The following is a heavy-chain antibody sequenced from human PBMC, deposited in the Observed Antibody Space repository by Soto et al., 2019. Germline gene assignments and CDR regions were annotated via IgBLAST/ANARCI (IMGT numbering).Heavy chain of an antibody. J-gene: IGHJ6*02. Sequence: QVQLQESGPGLVRPSETLSLTCTISGGSIGSYYWTWIRQPPGKGLEWIGHIYYNGSTNYSPSLKGRVTLSRDTSKSQVSLKVRSVTAADTAVYYCARFSDYGDYYFYGFDVWGQGTTVTVTS. V-gene: IGHV4-59*01. CDR2: IYYNGST. CDR3: ARFSDYGDYYFYGFDV. CDR1: GGSIGSYY. D-gene: IGHD4-17*01.